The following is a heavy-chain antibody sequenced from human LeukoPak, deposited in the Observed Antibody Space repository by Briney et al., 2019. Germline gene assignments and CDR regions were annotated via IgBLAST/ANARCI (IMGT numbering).Heavy chain of an antibody. V-gene: IGHV3-30*07. J-gene: IGHJ4*02. D-gene: IGHD3-22*01. Sequence: PGGSLRLSCAASGFTFSSYAMHWVRQAPGKGLEWVAVISYDGSNKYYADSVKGRFTISRDNSKNTLYLQMNSLRAEDTAVYYCAKDPVESYYDSSGYYVDYWGQGTLVTVSS. CDR3: AKDPVESYYDSSGYYVDY. CDR2: ISYDGSNK. CDR1: GFTFSSYA.